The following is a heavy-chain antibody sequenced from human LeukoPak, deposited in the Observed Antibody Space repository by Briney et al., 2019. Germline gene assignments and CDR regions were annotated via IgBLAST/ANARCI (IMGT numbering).Heavy chain of an antibody. CDR3: ARATISVAYAFDI. V-gene: IGHV3-13*04. CDR1: GFIFSDFD. D-gene: IGHD6-19*01. Sequence: GGSLRLSCAASGFIFSDFDMHWVRQDTGKGPESVSAIGTTGDTYYPGSVKSRFTISRENAKNSLYLQMNSLRAEDTAVYYCARATISVAYAFDIWGQGTMVTVSS. J-gene: IGHJ3*02. CDR2: IGTTGDT.